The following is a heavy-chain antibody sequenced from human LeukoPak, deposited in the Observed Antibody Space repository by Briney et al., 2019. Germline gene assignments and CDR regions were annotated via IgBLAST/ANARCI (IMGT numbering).Heavy chain of an antibody. Sequence: GESLKISCKGSGYSFTSYWIGWVRQMPGKGLEWMGIIYPGDSDTRYSPSFQGQVTISADKSISTAYLQWSSLKASDTAMYYCARQRYDYYGSSGNFDYWGQGTLVTVSS. V-gene: IGHV5-51*01. CDR2: IYPGDSDT. CDR3: ARQRYDYYGSSGNFDY. CDR1: GYSFTSYW. D-gene: IGHD3-22*01. J-gene: IGHJ4*02.